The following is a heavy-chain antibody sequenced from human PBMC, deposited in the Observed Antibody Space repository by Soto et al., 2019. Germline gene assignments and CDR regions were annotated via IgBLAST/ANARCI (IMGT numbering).Heavy chain of an antibody. CDR3: ARAGKRWPHSANWFGP. D-gene: IGHD6-13*01. CDR1: GYTFTSYY. V-gene: IGHV1-46*01. CDR2: INPSGGST. J-gene: IGHJ5*02. Sequence: ASVKGSCKASGYTFTSYYMHWVRQSPGQGLEWMGIINPSGGSTSYAQKFQGRVTMTRDTSTSTVYMELSSLRSEDTAVYYCARAGKRWPHSANWFGPWGKGTLVTVSS.